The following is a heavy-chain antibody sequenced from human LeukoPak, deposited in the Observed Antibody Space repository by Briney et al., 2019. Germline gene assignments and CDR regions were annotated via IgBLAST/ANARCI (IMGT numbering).Heavy chain of an antibody. CDR1: GYTFTSYY. CDR3: ATRIVVVPAAPEYNWFDP. J-gene: IGHJ5*02. Sequence: GASVKVSCKASGYTFTSYYMHWVRQAPGQGLEWMGIINPSGGSTSYAQKFQGRVTMTEDTSTDTAYMELSSLRSEDTAVYYCATRIVVVPAAPEYNWFDPWGQGTLVTVSS. D-gene: IGHD2-2*01. CDR2: INPSGGST. V-gene: IGHV1-46*01.